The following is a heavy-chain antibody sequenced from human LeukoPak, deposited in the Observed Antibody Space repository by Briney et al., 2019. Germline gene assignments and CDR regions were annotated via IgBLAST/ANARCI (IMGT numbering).Heavy chain of an antibody. D-gene: IGHD5-18*01. CDR3: AKDRSGSNYGFAYWYFDL. CDR2: ISGSGGST. V-gene: IGHV3-23*01. J-gene: IGHJ2*01. CDR1: GFTFSSYA. Sequence: PGGSLRLSCAASGFTFSSYAMSWVRQAPGKGLEWVSAISGSGGSTYYADSVKGRFTISRDNSKNTLYLQMNSLRADDTAVYYCAKDRSGSNYGFAYWYFDLWGRGTLVTVSS.